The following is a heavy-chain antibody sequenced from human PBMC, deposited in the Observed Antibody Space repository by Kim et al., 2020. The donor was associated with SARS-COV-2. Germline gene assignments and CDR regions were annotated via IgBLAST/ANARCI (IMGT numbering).Heavy chain of an antibody. CDR2: ISGSGGST. CDR1: GFTFSSYA. Sequence: GGSLRLSCAASGFTFSSYAMSWVRQAPGKGLEWVSAISGSGGSTYYADSVKGRFTISRDNSKNTLYLQMNSPRAEDTAVYYCAKAIAAAGSYYYYGMDVWGQGTTVTVSS. V-gene: IGHV3-23*01. J-gene: IGHJ6*02. D-gene: IGHD6-13*01. CDR3: AKAIAAAGSYYYYGMDV.